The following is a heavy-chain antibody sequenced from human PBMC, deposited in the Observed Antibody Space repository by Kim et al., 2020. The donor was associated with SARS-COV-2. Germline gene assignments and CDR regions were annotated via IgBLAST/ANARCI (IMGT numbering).Heavy chain of an antibody. V-gene: IGHV3-30*18. CDR3: AKDVSFDL. CDR1: GFTFSSYG. J-gene: IGHJ2*01. Sequence: GGSLRLSCAASGFTFSSYGMHWVRQAPGKGLEWVAVISYDGSNKYYADSVKGRFTISRDNSKNTLYLQMNSLRAEDTAVYYCAKDVSFDLWGRGTLVTVSS. CDR2: ISYDGSNK.